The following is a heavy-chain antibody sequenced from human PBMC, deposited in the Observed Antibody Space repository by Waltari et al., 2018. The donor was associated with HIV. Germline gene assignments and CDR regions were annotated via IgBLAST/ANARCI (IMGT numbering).Heavy chain of an antibody. CDR2: ISGMGRTL. CDR3: ARDLFIVGRNSGAFDY. CDR1: GFTFDDYE. V-gene: IGHV3-48*03. Sequence: VQLVDSGGGLVQPGGSLRLSCAASGFTFDDYEMNWVRQAPGKVLEWISYISGMGRTLYYADSVKGRFTISRDNAKNSLYLEMNSLRAEDTAVYYCARDLFIVGRNSGAFDYWGQGTLVTVSS. J-gene: IGHJ4*02. D-gene: IGHD1-26*01.